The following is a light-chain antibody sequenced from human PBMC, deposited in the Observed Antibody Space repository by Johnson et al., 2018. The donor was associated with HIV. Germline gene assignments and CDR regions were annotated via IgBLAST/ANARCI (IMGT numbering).Light chain of an antibody. Sequence: QSVLTQPPSVSAAPGQKVTISCSGSSSNIGNNYVSWYQQLPGTAPKLLIYEKNKRPSGIPDRFSGSKSGTSATLGITGLQTGDEADYYCGTWDSSLSARVFGTGTKVTVL. V-gene: IGLV1-51*02. CDR3: GTWDSSLSARV. J-gene: IGLJ1*01. CDR1: SSNIGNNY. CDR2: EKN.